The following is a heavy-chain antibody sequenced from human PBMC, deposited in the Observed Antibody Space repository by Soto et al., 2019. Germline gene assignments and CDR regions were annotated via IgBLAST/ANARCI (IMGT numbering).Heavy chain of an antibody. CDR3: TTGGIVVVVAATMYNWFDP. CDR2: IKSKTDGGTT. J-gene: IGHJ5*02. CDR1: GFTFSNAW. D-gene: IGHD2-15*01. V-gene: IGHV3-15*01. Sequence: EVQLLESGGGLVKPGGSLRLSCAASGFTFSNAWMSWVRQAPGKGLEWVGRIKSKTDGGTTDYAAPVKGRFTISRDDSKNTLYLQMNSLKTEDTAVYYCTTGGIVVVVAATMYNWFDPWGQGTLVTVSS.